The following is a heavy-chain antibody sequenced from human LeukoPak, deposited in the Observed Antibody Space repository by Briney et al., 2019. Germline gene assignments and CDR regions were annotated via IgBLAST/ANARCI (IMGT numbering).Heavy chain of an antibody. V-gene: IGHV3-23*01. CDR1: GFTFSSYA. CDR2: ISGSGGST. J-gene: IGHJ4*02. D-gene: IGHD3-22*01. Sequence: GGSLRLSCAASGFTFSSYAMSWVRQAPGKGLEWVSAISGSGGSTYYADSVKGRFTIPRDNSKNTLYLQMNSLRAEDTAVYYCAKDLEYYDSSGYRIIYYFDYWGQGTLVTVSS. CDR3: AKDLEYYDSSGYRIIYYFDY.